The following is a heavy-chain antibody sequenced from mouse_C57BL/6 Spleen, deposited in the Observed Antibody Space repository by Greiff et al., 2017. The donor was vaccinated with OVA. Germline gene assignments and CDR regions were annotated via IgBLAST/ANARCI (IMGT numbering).Heavy chain of an antibody. J-gene: IGHJ2*01. CDR3: ARVELGGYFDY. CDR2: INPNNGGT. D-gene: IGHD4-1*01. CDR1: GYTFTDYN. Sequence: VQLQQSGPELVKPGASVKMSCKASGYTFTDYNMHWVKQSHGKSLEWIGYINPNNGGTSYNQKFKGQATLTVNKSSSTAYRELRSLTSEDSAVYYGARVELGGYFDYWGQGTTLTVSS. V-gene: IGHV1-22*01.